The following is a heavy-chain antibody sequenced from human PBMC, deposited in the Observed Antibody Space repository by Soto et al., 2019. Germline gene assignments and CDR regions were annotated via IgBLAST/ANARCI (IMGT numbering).Heavy chain of an antibody. Sequence: SETLSLTCAVSGDSISSGYYWAWIRQPPGKGLEWIGSIYYSGSTNYNPSLTSRVTISVDTSKNQFSLKLSSVTAADTAVYYCAGYTAMVNPTAKPVFDYWGQGTLVTVSS. V-gene: IGHV4-38-2*01. CDR1: GDSISSGYY. CDR3: AGYTAMVNPTAKPVFDY. CDR2: IYYSGST. D-gene: IGHD5-18*01. J-gene: IGHJ4*02.